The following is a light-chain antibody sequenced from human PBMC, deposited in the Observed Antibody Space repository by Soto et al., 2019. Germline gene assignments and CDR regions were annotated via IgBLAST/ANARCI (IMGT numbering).Light chain of an antibody. CDR1: QGIGSW. CDR2: AAA. Sequence: DIQMTQSPSSVSASVEDRVTITCRGSQGIGSWLGWYQQKPGKAPKLLIYAAASLQSGVPSRFSATFSGTEFTLTISSLQPEDLATYFCQQANSFPLTFGPGTKVDLK. V-gene: IGKV1-12*01. CDR3: QQANSFPLT. J-gene: IGKJ3*01.